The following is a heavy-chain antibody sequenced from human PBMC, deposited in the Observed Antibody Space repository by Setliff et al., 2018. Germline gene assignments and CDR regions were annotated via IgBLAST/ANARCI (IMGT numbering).Heavy chain of an antibody. CDR3: AGGQPLVRKYYYYMDV. D-gene: IGHD3-10*01. V-gene: IGHV1-69*13. J-gene: IGHJ6*03. CDR1: GGTFSSYV. Sequence: SVKVSCKASGGTFSSYVISWVREAPGQGLEWMGGIIPMFGTNYAQKFQGRVTITADESTSTAHMELSSLGSEDTAVYYCAGGQPLVRKYYYYMDVWGKGTTVTVSS. CDR2: IIPMFGT.